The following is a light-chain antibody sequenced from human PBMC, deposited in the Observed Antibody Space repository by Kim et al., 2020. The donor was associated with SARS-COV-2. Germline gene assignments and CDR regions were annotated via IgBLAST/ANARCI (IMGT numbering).Light chain of an antibody. Sequence: DIQMTQSPSTLSASVGTRVTITCRASQSISNNLAWYQQKPGKAPKVLIYKASSLESGVPSRFSGSGSGTEFTLTISSLQPDDFATYYCQHYNGYPLTYGGGTKVDIK. V-gene: IGKV1-5*03. J-gene: IGKJ4*01. CDR3: QHYNGYPLT. CDR2: KAS. CDR1: QSISNN.